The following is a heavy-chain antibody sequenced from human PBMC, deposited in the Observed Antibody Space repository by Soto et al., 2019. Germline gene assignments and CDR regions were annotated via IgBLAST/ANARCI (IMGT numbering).Heavy chain of an antibody. D-gene: IGHD1-1*01. CDR1: GGTFSSYA. Sequence: ASVKVSCKASGGTFSSYAISWVRQAPGQGLECMGGIIPVFGTANYAQKFQGRVTINADESTSTVYMELSSLRSEDMAVYYCARGWNDFPHWGQGTLVTVSS. CDR3: ARGWNDFPH. J-gene: IGHJ1*01. CDR2: IIPVFGTA. V-gene: IGHV1-69*13.